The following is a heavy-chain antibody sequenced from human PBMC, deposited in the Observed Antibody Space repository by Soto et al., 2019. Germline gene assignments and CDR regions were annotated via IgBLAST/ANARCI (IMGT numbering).Heavy chain of an antibody. Sequence: QVQLVESGGGVVQPWRSLRLSCAASGFTFSSYGMHWVRQAPGKGLEWGAVISYDGSNKYYADCVKGRFTISRDNYKIPLYMHMNSLRAEDTAVYYFARGLGVFGGSWGQGTLVTVSS. CDR3: ARGLGVFGGS. CDR1: GFTFSSYG. CDR2: ISYDGSNK. V-gene: IGHV3-30*03. J-gene: IGHJ4*02. D-gene: IGHD3-16*01.